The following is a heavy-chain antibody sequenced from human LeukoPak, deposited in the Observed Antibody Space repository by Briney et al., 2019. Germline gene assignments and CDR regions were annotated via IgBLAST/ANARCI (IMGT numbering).Heavy chain of an antibody. CDR1: GGTFSSYA. D-gene: IGHD3-22*01. J-gene: IGHJ5*02. V-gene: IGHV1-69*13. CDR2: IIPIFGTA. Sequence: SVKVSCRASGGTFSSYAISWVRQAPGQGLEWMGGIIPIFGTANYAQKFQGRVTITADESTSTAYMELSSLRSEDTAVYYCARDDYYDSSGYSPYNWFDPWGQGTLVTVSS. CDR3: ARDDYYDSSGYSPYNWFDP.